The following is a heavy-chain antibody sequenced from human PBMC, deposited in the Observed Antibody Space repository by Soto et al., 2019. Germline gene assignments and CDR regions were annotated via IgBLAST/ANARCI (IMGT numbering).Heavy chain of an antibody. J-gene: IGHJ4*02. CDR2: IRFDGSNI. D-gene: IGHD3-3*01. V-gene: IGHV3-33*01. CDR1: EIIFSGYG. Sequence: GGALRLSCAGCEIIFSGYGRQWGRQARGKGLERVAVIRFDGSNIHYADSVKGRFTISRDNSKNTLNLQMDNPRAEDTAVYYCARDGVGGTVFSGYLDYWGQGALVTVSS. CDR3: ARDGVGGTVFSGYLDY.